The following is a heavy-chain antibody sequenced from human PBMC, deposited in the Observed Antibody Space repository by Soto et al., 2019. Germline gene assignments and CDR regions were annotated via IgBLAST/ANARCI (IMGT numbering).Heavy chain of an antibody. Sequence: QVQLQESGPGLVKPSETLSLTCTVSGGSISSYYWSWIRQPPGKGLEWIGYIYYSGSTNYNPSLTSRVTISVDTSKNQFSLKLSSVTAADTAVYYCARGYCSSTSCHDAFDIWGQGTMVTVSS. J-gene: IGHJ3*02. V-gene: IGHV4-59*01. D-gene: IGHD2-2*01. CDR2: IYYSGST. CDR1: GGSISSYY. CDR3: ARGYCSSTSCHDAFDI.